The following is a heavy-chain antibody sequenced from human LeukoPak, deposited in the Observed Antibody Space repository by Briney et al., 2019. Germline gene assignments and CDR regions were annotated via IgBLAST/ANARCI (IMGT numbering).Heavy chain of an antibody. Sequence: ASVKVSCKASGYTFTGYYMHWVRQAPGQGLEWMGWINPNSGGTNYAQKFQGRVTMTRDTSISTAYMELSRLRSDDTAVYYCARYITVFGELLQYWYFELWGRGTLVTVAS. CDR1: GYTFTGYY. D-gene: IGHD3-10*01. V-gene: IGHV1-2*02. J-gene: IGHJ2*01. CDR3: ARYITVFGELLQYWYFEL. CDR2: INPNSGGT.